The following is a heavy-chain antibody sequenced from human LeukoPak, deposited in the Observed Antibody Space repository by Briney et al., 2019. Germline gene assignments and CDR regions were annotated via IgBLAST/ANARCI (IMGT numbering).Heavy chain of an antibody. V-gene: IGHV3-33*08. J-gene: IGHJ5*02. CDR1: GFTFSSYS. CDR3: ARDTFGNWFDP. CDR2: IWYDGSNK. Sequence: GGSLRLSCAASGFTFSSYSMNWVRQAPGKGLEWVAVIWYDGSNKYYADSVKGRFTISRDNSKNTLYLQMNSLRAEDTAVYYCARDTFGNWFDPWGQGTLVTVSS. D-gene: IGHD3-16*01.